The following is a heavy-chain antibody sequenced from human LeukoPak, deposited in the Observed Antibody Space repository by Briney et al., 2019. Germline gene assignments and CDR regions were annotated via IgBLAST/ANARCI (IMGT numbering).Heavy chain of an antibody. CDR3: ARERRCSSGWSSKVCGMDL. Sequence: ASVKVSCKASGGTFSSYAISWVRQAPGQGLEWMGGIIPIFGTANYAQKFQGRVTITADESTSTAYMELSSLRSEDTAVYYCARERRCSSGWSSKVCGMDLWGQGTTVTVS. CDR2: IIPIFGTA. V-gene: IGHV1-69*01. CDR1: GGTFSSYA. J-gene: IGHJ6*02. D-gene: IGHD6-19*01.